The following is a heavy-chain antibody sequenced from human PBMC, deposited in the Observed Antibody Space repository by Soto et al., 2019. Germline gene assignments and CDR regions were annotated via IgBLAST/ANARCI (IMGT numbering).Heavy chain of an antibody. Sequence: PSETLSLTCTVSGGSISSGGYYWSWIRQHPGKGLEWIGYIYYSGSTYYNPSLKSRVTISVDTSKNQFSLKLSSVTAADTAVYYCARDRLYYTGRDYYGMDVWGQGTTVTSP. V-gene: IGHV4-31*03. CDR1: GGSISSGGYY. CDR3: ARDRLYYTGRDYYGMDV. J-gene: IGHJ6*02. CDR2: IYYSGST. D-gene: IGHD2-8*01.